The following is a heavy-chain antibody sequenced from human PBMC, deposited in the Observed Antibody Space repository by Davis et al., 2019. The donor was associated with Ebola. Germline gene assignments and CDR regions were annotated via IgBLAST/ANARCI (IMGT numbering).Heavy chain of an antibody. V-gene: IGHV3-23*01. Sequence: GGSLRLSCAASGFTFNTYAMTWVRQAPGKGLEWVSTITGSGGSVYYADSVKGRFTISRDNSKNTLYLQMNSLRAEDTAVYYCAKDAYYYDSSGYSDWGQGTLVTVSS. CDR3: AKDAYYYDSSGYSD. CDR2: ITGSGGSV. D-gene: IGHD3-22*01. CDR1: GFTFNTYA. J-gene: IGHJ4*02.